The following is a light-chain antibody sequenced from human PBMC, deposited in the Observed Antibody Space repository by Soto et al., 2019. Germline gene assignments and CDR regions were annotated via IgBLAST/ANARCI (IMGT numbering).Light chain of an antibody. V-gene: IGKV3-20*01. CDR1: QSGSSNY. J-gene: IGKJ5*01. Sequence: ESVLTQSPGSLSLSPGERATLSCRASQSGSSNYLAWYQHTPGQAPRPLIYGASSRAPGSPDRFSGSGSGPEFTLTISRLEPEDFAVYYSEYYGSSRSITFGQGTRLDIK. CDR3: EYYGSSRSIT. CDR2: GAS.